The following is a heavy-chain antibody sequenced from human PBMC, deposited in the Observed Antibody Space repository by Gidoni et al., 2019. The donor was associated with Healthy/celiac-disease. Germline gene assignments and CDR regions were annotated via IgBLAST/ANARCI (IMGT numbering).Heavy chain of an antibody. CDR3: ARESVAGDYYYYGMDV. J-gene: IGHJ6*02. Sequence: EVQLVESGGGLVKPGGSLRLSCAASGFTFSSYTMNWVRQAPGKGLEWVSSSSSSSSYIYYADSVKGRFTISRDNAKNSLYLQMNSLRAEDTAVYYCARESVAGDYYYYGMDVWGQGTTVTVSS. CDR1: GFTFSSYT. CDR2: SSSSSSYI. V-gene: IGHV3-21*01.